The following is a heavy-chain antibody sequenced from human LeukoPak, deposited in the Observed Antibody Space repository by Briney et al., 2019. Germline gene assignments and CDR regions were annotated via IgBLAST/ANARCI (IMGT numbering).Heavy chain of an antibody. Sequence: SETLPLTCTVSGGSVSSGTYYWSWIRQPPGKGLEWIGYIHYSGSANYNPSLKSRVTISVDTSENHFSLKLSSVTAADTAVYYCARYYDFWSGYFGYWGQGTLVTVSS. V-gene: IGHV4-61*03. CDR3: ARYYDFWSGYFGY. CDR1: GGSVSSGTYY. CDR2: IHYSGSA. J-gene: IGHJ4*02. D-gene: IGHD3-3*01.